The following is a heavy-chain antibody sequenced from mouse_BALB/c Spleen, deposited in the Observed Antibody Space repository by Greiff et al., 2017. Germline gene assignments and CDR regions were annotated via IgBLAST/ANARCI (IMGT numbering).Heavy chain of an antibody. CDR2: IYPGNSDT. V-gene: IGHV1-5*01. CDR1: GYSFTSYW. Sequence: EVKLQQSGTVLARPGASVKMSCKASGYSFTSYWMHWVKQRPGQGLEWIGAIYPGNSDTSYNQKFKGKAKLTAVTSASTAYMELSSLTNEDSAVYYCTRVREGEDYFDYWGQGTTLTVSS. CDR3: TRVREGEDYFDY. J-gene: IGHJ2*01.